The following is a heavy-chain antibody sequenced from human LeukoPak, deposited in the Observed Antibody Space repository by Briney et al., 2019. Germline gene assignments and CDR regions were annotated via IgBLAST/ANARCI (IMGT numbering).Heavy chain of an antibody. D-gene: IGHD2-15*01. CDR1: GYTFTSYG. V-gene: IGHV1-18*01. Sequence: ASVKVSCKASGYTFTSYGISWVRQAPGQGLEWMGWISAHNGNTNYAQKLQGRVTMTTDTSTSTAYMELRSLRSDDTAVYYCARAGYCSGGSCYDPGYFDYWGQGTLVTVSS. CDR3: ARAGYCSGGSCYDPGYFDY. CDR2: ISAHNGNT. J-gene: IGHJ4*02.